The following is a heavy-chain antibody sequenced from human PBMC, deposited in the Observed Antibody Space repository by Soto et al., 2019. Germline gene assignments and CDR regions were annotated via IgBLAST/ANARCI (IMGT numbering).Heavy chain of an antibody. CDR3: ASQNLDVPAYFDY. CDR1: GGSINNNYYY. J-gene: IGHJ4*02. Sequence: SETLSLTCSVSGGSINNNYYYWGWVRQPPGKGMERIGSVSCTGTTYYSPSLKSRATTSLDTSRNQFSLKLTSVTAADSSVYYCASQNLDVPAYFDYWGQATLVTVSS. D-gene: IGHD1-1*01. V-gene: IGHV4-39*01. CDR2: VSCTGTT.